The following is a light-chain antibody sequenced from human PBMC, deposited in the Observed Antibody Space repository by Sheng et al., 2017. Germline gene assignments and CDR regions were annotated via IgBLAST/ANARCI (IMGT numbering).Light chain of an antibody. Sequence: QSVLTQPPSVSGAPGQRVAISCTGSSANIGADSDVHWYQQIPGAAPTLLIYDNTNRPSGVPDRFSGSSSGTSASLAITGLQADDEAVYYCQSYDSSLSAVVFGGGTKLTVL. V-gene: IGLV1-40*01. CDR1: SANIGADSD. CDR2: DNT. J-gene: IGLJ2*01. CDR3: QSYDSSLSAVV.